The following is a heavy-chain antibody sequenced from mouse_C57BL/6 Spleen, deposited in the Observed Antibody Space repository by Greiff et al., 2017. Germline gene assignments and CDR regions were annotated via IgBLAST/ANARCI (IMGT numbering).Heavy chain of an antibody. CDR2: IYPGSGST. Sequence: QVQLKQPGAELVKPGASVKMSCKASGYTFTSYWITWVKQRPGQGLEWIGDIYPGSGSTNYNEKFKSKATLTVDTSSSTAYMQLSSLTSEDSAVYYCARSYDGYSSFAYWGQGTLVTVSA. CDR3: ARSYDGYSSFAY. J-gene: IGHJ3*01. V-gene: IGHV1-55*01. D-gene: IGHD2-3*01. CDR1: GYTFTSYW.